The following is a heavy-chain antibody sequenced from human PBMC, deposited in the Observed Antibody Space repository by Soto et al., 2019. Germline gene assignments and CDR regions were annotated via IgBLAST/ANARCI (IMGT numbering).Heavy chain of an antibody. CDR3: ARVDCSSASCYSGDYYYYARDV. CDR2: IWYDGSNK. D-gene: IGHD2-2*02. Sequence: GGSLRLSCAASGLTFSTYGMHWVRQAPGKGLEWVAVIWYDGSNKYYADSVKGRFTISRDNFKNTLYLQVNSLRAEDTAVYYCARVDCSSASCYSGDYYYYARDVWGQGTTVTVSS. CDR1: GLTFSTYG. V-gene: IGHV3-33*01. J-gene: IGHJ6*02.